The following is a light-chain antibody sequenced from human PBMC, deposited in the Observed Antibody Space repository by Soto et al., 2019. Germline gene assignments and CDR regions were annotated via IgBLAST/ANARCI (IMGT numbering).Light chain of an antibody. J-gene: IGLJ2*01. Sequence: QYALTQPASVSGSPGRSVTISCTGTSTDVGDFNYVSWYQHLPGRAPKLIIYDVTNRPSGISYRFSASKSGRTASLTISGLQAEDEADYYCSSYSSSTTHVVFGGGTKVTVL. V-gene: IGLV2-14*03. CDR3: SSYSSSTTHVV. CDR2: DVT. CDR1: STDVGDFNY.